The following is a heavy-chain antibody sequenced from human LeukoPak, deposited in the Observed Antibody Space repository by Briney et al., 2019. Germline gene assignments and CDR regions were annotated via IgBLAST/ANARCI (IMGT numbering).Heavy chain of an antibody. J-gene: IGHJ5*02. V-gene: IGHV3-53*01. CDR3: AREVYYYDSSGYYLNWFDP. CDR2: IYSGGST. Sequence: GGSLRLSCAASGFTVSSNYMGWVRQAPGKGLEWVSVIYSGGSTYYADSVKGRFTISRDNSKNTLYLQMNSLRAEDTAVYYCAREVYYYDSSGYYLNWFDPWGQGTLVTVSS. CDR1: GFTVSSNY. D-gene: IGHD3-22*01.